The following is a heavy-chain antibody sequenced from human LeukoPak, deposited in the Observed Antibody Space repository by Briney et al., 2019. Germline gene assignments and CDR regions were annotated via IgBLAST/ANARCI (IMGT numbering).Heavy chain of an antibody. CDR3: ARQYCSGGSCKGGWFDP. J-gene: IGHJ5*02. CDR1: GNSFTSYW. CDR2: IYPGDSDT. Sequence: HGESLKISCKGSGNSFTSYWISWVRQMPGKGLEWMGIIYPGDSDTRYSPSFQGQVTISADKSISTAYLQWSSLKASDTAMYYCARQYCSGGSCKGGWFDPWGQGTLVTVSS. V-gene: IGHV5-51*01. D-gene: IGHD2-15*01.